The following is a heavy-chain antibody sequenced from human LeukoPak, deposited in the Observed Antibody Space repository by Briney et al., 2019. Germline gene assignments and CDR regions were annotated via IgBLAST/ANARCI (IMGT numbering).Heavy chain of an antibody. J-gene: IGHJ4*02. CDR1: GGSISSSSYY. D-gene: IGHD2-2*01. V-gene: IGHV4-39*01. CDR3: ARRGPGVPAAIPYFDY. CDR2: IYYSGST. Sequence: PSETLSLTCTVSGGSISSSSYYWGWIRQPPGKGLEWIGSIYYSGSTYYDPSLKSRVTISVDTSKNQFSLKLSSVTAADTAVYYCARRGPGVPAAIPYFDYWGQGTLVTVSS.